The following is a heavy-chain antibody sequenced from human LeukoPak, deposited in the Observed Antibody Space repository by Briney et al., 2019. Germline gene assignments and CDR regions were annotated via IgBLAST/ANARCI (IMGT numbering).Heavy chain of an antibody. CDR1: GFTFSRYS. J-gene: IGHJ4*02. V-gene: IGHV3-30*02. D-gene: IGHD6-19*01. CDR3: AKIGAVAGHFDY. CDR2: IRYDGSDK. Sequence: HPGGSLRLSCAASGFTFSRYSMHWVRQAPGKGLEWVAFIRYDGSDKSYADSVKGRFTISRDNSKNTLYLQMNSLRAEDTAMYYCAKIGAVAGHFDYWGQGTLVTVSS.